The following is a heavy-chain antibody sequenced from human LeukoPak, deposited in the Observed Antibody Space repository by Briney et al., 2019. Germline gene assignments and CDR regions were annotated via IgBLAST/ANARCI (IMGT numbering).Heavy chain of an antibody. CDR2: IYYSGNT. CDR1: GGPFSNYY. J-gene: IGHJ4*02. CDR3: ARVRYCSTNRCYDREFDN. V-gene: IGHV4-59*01. D-gene: IGHD2-2*01. Sequence: PSETLTLTCTVSGGPFSNYYWTWIRQPPGKGLEWIAYIYYSGNTIYNPSLKSRVTISVDTSKNQFSLKLNSVTAADTAVYYCARVRYCSTNRCYDREFDNWGQGTLVTVSS.